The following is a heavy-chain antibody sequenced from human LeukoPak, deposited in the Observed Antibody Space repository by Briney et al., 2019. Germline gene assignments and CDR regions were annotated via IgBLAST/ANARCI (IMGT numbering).Heavy chain of an antibody. CDR2: IYSGGST. CDR3: ARDSRTYSSSSGYDY. J-gene: IGHJ4*02. Sequence: GGSLRLSCAASGFTFSDYHMSWVRQAPGKGLEWVSVIYSGGSTYYADSEKGRFTISRDNSKNTLYLQMNSLRAEDTAVYYCARDSRTYSSSSGYDYWGQGTLVTVSS. V-gene: IGHV3-53*01. D-gene: IGHD6-6*01. CDR1: GFTFSDYH.